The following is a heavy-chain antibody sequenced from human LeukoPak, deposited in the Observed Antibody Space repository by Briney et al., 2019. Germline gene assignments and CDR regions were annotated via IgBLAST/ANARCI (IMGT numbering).Heavy chain of an antibody. Sequence: GGSLRLSCAASGFTFSDYYMSWIRQAPGKGLEWVSYISSSGSTIYYADSVKGRFTISRDNAKNSLYLQMNSLRSEDTAVYYCARDPNWDAFDIWGPGTMVTVSS. D-gene: IGHD1-1*01. J-gene: IGHJ3*02. CDR3: ARDPNWDAFDI. V-gene: IGHV3-11*01. CDR1: GFTFSDYY. CDR2: ISSSGSTI.